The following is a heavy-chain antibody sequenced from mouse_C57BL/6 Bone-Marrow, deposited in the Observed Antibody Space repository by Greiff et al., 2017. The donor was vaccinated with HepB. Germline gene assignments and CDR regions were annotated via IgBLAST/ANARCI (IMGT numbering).Heavy chain of an antibody. Sequence: EVHLVESGGGLVKPGGSLKLSCAASGFTFSSYAMSWVRQTPEKRLEWVATISDGGSYTYYPDNVKGRFTISRDNAKNNLYLQMSHLKSEDTAMYYCADLLWLRRPFYWGQGTLVTVSA. CDR2: ISDGGSYT. D-gene: IGHD2-2*01. V-gene: IGHV5-4*01. CDR3: ADLLWLRRPFY. CDR1: GFTFSSYA. J-gene: IGHJ3*01.